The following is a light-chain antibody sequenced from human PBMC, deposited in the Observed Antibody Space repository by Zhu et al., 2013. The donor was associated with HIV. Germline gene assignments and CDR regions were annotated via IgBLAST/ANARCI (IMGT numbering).Light chain of an antibody. V-gene: IGKV3-11*01. J-gene: IGKJ4*01. Sequence: EIVLTQSPATLSLSPGERATLSCGASQRIDNNRLAWYQQRSGLAPRLLIYDASYRATGIPVRFSGSGSGTDFTLTISSLEPVDFAVYYCQQRSHWPPTFGGGTKVEIK. CDR3: QQRSHWPPT. CDR2: DAS. CDR1: QRIDNN.